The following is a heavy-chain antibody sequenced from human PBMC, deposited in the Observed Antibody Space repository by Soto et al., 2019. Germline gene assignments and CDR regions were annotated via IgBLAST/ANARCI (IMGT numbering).Heavy chain of an antibody. Sequence: QVQLQGSGPGLVKPSETLSLTCSVSGDSISSSYWSWIRQPPGKGLEWIGYIYYSGSTNYNPPPKRRVTMSVDASKNPLSLKLTSVTAADTAVYYCARLYPYYAIFTGAHLSAFDIWGPGTMVSVSS. D-gene: IGHD3-9*01. CDR3: ARLYPYYAIFTGAHLSAFDI. CDR1: GDSISSSY. J-gene: IGHJ3*02. CDR2: IYYSGST. V-gene: IGHV4-59*01.